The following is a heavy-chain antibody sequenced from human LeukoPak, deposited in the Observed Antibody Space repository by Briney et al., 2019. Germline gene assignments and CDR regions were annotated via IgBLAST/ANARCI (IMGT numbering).Heavy chain of an antibody. D-gene: IGHD3-10*01. V-gene: IGHV3-23*01. CDR2: INDRGGDT. J-gene: IGHJ3*02. CDR3: AKDTYGSGNFYTYAFDI. CDR1: GFTFSSYA. Sequence: GGSLRLSCAASGFTFSSYAMSWVRQAPGKGLEWVSSINDRGGDTYYADSVKGRFTISRDNSKNTLYLHMNSLRADDLAVYYCAKDTYGSGNFYTYAFDIWGQGTMVTVSS.